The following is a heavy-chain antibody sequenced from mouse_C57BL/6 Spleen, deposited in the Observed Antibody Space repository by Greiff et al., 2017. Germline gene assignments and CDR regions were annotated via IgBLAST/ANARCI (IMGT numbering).Heavy chain of an antibody. CDR1: GYTFTSYT. Sequence: QVQLQQSGAELARPGASVKMSCKASGYTFTSYTMHWVKQRPGQGLEWIGYINPSSGSTKYNQKFKDKATLTADKSSSTAYMQLSSLTSEDSAVYYCARSGTTVVYYYAMDYWGQGTSGTVSS. CDR3: ARSGTTVVYYYAMDY. D-gene: IGHD1-1*01. J-gene: IGHJ4*01. V-gene: IGHV1-4*01. CDR2: INPSSGST.